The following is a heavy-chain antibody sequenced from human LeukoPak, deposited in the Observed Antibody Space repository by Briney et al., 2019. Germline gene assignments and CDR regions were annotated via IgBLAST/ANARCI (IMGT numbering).Heavy chain of an antibody. CDR2: IWYDGSNK. J-gene: IGHJ5*01. CDR3: ARSVSSFWSGYHPTDS. V-gene: IGHV3-33*01. Sequence: GSLRLSCAASGFTFSSYGMHWVRQAPGKGLEWVAVIWYDGSNKYYADSVKGRFTISRDNSKNTLYLQMNSLRAEDTAVYYCARSVSSFWSGYHPTDSWGQGTLVTVSS. D-gene: IGHD3-3*01. CDR1: GFTFSSYG.